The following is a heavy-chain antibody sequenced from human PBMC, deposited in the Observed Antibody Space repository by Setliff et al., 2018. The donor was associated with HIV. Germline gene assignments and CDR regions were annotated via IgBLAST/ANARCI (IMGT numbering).Heavy chain of an antibody. CDR3: ARRGPNWGFFDF. CDR1: GFTFINHV. Sequence: LRLSCEASGFTFINHVMCWVRQAPGKGLEWVSAMSGSSDTFYADSVKGRFTISRDNSKNTLFLQMNSLRAEDTAVYYCARRGPNWGFFDFWGQGALVTVSS. V-gene: IGHV3-23*01. CDR2: MSGSSDT. J-gene: IGHJ4*02. D-gene: IGHD7-27*01.